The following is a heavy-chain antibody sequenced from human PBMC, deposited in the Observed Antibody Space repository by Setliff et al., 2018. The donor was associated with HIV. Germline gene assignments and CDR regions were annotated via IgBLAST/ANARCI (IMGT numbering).Heavy chain of an antibody. D-gene: IGHD6-13*01. V-gene: IGHV7-4-1*02. CDR2: INTNTAKP. CDR1: GYTFTSYP. J-gene: IGHJ5*02. Sequence: ASVKVSCKASGYTFTSYPMNWVRQAPGQGLEWMGWINTNTAKPTYAQGFTGRFVFSLDTSVSTAYLQISNLKPDDTAVYYCARDYSSLLTVVWFDPWGQGTLVTVSS. CDR3: ARDYSSLLTVVWFDP.